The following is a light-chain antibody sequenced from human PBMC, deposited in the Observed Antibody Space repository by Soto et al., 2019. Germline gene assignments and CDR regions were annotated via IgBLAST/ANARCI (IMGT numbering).Light chain of an antibody. Sequence: QSALTQPRSVSGSPVQSVTIPCTGTSSDVGGYKYVSWYQQHPGKAPKVMIYDVNKRPSGVPDRFSGSQSGNTAYLTISGLQAEDEADYDCCSYAGILEVVFGGGTKLTVL. CDR3: CSYAGILEVV. CDR1: SSDVGGYKY. V-gene: IGLV2-11*01. J-gene: IGLJ2*01. CDR2: DVN.